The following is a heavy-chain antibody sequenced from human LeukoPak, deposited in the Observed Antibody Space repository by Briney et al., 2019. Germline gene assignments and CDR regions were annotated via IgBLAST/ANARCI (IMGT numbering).Heavy chain of an antibody. Sequence: ASVKVSCTASGYTFIDYYVHWVRQAPGQGLEFMGWINPKSGVTSYAQRFQARVSLSRDTSISTAYMELSGLRSADTAIYYCATTSIWTGYADDAFDIWGQGTMVIVSS. CDR2: INPKSGVT. CDR1: GYTFIDYY. CDR3: ATTSIWTGYADDAFDI. J-gene: IGHJ3*02. D-gene: IGHD3-9*01. V-gene: IGHV1-2*02.